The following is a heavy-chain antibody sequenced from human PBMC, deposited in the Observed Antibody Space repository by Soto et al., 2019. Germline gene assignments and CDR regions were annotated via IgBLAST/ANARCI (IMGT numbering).Heavy chain of an antibody. CDR3: AREQQQAGNLFDP. D-gene: IGHD6-13*01. V-gene: IGHV4-34*01. J-gene: IGHJ5*02. Sequence: SETLSLTCAVYGGSFSGYYWSWIRQPPGKGLEWIGEINHSGSTNYNPSLKSRVTISVDTSKNQFSLKLSSVTAADTAVYYCAREQQQAGNLFDPWGQGTLVTVSS. CDR2: INHSGST. CDR1: GGSFSGYY.